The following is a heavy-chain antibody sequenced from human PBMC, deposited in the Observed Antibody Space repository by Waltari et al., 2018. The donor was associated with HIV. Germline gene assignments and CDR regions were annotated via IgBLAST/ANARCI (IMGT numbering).Heavy chain of an antibody. CDR3: ARAYSGTYRIGDY. CDR1: GFPFRKYW. J-gene: IGHJ4*02. D-gene: IGHD1-26*01. V-gene: IGHV3-7*01. Sequence: EVQLVETGGALVTPGGYLRVSWVSSGFPFRKYWMTWVGRAPGKGLEWVANIKQDGNEKNYLDSVKGRFTISRDNAKNSLYLQMNNLRDEDSATYYCARAYSGTYRIGDYWGQGTLVTVSS. CDR2: IKQDGNEK.